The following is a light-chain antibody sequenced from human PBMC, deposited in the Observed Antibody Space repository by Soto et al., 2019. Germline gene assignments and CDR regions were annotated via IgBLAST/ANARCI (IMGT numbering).Light chain of an antibody. CDR1: QDISSY. Sequence: DIQMTQSPSSLSASVGDRVYITCRTSQDISSYLNWYQAKPGKAPKLLIYEASTLESGVPSRFSGSGSGTDFTLTISSLEPEDFATYYCQQSYSTPWTFGQGTKVDIK. CDR3: QQSYSTPWT. J-gene: IGKJ1*01. CDR2: EAS. V-gene: IGKV1-39*01.